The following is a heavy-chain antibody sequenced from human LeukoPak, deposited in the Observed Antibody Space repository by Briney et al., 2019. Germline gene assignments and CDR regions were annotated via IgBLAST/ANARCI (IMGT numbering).Heavy chain of an antibody. J-gene: IGHJ4*02. CDR1: GFTFSSYS. V-gene: IGHV3-21*01. CDR2: ISSSSSCI. D-gene: IGHD3-16*02. CDR3: ARSGDDYVWGSYRLGY. Sequence: GGSLRLSCAASGFTFSSYSMNWVRQAPGKGLEWVSSISSSSSCIYYADSVKGRFTISRDNAKNSLYLQMNSLGAEDTAVYYCARSGDDYVWGSYRLGYWGQGTLVTVSS.